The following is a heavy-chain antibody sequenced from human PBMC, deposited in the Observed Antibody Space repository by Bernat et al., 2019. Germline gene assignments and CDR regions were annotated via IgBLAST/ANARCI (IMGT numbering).Heavy chain of an antibody. CDR2: ISYDGSNN. J-gene: IGHJ3*01. CDR3: ARVVSVRSSWDGIDF. CDR1: GFTFSTYA. V-gene: IGHV3-30*01. Sequence: QVYLVESGGGVVQPGRSLRLSCAASGFTFSTYAVHWVRQAPGKGLECVALISYDGSNNYSAASVKCRFTISRDNSKNTLYLQMNSLRAEDTAVYYCARVVSVRSSWDGIDFWGQGTMVTVSS. D-gene: IGHD6-13*01.